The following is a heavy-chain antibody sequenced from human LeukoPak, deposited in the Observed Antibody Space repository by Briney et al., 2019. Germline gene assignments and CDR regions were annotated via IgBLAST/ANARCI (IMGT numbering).Heavy chain of an antibody. Sequence: GGSLRLSCAASGFTFSSYSMNWVRQAPGKGLEWVSSIDPSSTYIYYADSVRGRFTISRDNAQNSLYLQMNSLRAEDTAVYYCTRGSYGDYEYWGQGTLVTVSS. CDR2: IDPSSTYI. V-gene: IGHV3-21*01. D-gene: IGHD4-17*01. CDR3: TRGSYGDYEY. CDR1: GFTFSSYS. J-gene: IGHJ4*02.